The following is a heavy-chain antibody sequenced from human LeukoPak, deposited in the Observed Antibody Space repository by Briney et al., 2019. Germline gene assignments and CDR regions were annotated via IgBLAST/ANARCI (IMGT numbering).Heavy chain of an antibody. J-gene: IGHJ4*02. CDR1: GFTFRSYS. CDR2: ISSNGCGT. V-gene: IGHV3-64D*06. Sequence: QPGGSLRISCSASGFTFRSYSMHWFRQTPRKGLEHVSAISSNGCGTYYAESVKGRCTISRDNSKSTLYLQMTSLSPEDTAVYYCVHTELWAQGALVTVFS. CDR3: VHTEL.